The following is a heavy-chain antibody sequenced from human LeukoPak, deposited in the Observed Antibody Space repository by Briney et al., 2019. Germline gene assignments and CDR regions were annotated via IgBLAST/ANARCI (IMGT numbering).Heavy chain of an antibody. Sequence: RASVTVSCKASGYTLTSYGISWVRQAPGQGLEWMGWISAYNGNTNYAQKLQGRATMTTDTSTSTAYMELRSLRSDDTAVYYCARDGRGRRIGTPDYWGQGTLVTVSS. V-gene: IGHV1-18*01. CDR1: GYTLTSYG. D-gene: IGHD1-26*01. J-gene: IGHJ4*02. CDR3: ARDGRGRRIGTPDY. CDR2: ISAYNGNT.